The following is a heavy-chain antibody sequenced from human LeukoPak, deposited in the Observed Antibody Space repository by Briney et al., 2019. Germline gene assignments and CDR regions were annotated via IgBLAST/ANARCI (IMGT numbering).Heavy chain of an antibody. J-gene: IGHJ5*02. D-gene: IGHD6-13*01. Sequence: SVKVSCKASGGTFSSYAISWVRQAPGQGLEWMGGIIPIFGTANYAQKFQGRVTITTDESTSTAYMGLSSLRSEDTAVYYCARDSTGAHIAAAGTGWFDPWGQGTLVTVSS. CDR1: GGTFSSYA. V-gene: IGHV1-69*05. CDR3: ARDSTGAHIAAAGTGWFDP. CDR2: IIPIFGTA.